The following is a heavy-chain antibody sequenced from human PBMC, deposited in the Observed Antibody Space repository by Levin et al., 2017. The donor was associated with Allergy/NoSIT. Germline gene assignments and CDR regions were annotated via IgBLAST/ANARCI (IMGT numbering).Heavy chain of an antibody. J-gene: IGHJ4*02. D-gene: IGHD2-2*01. V-gene: IGHV3-30*01. CDR2: ISYDGSNQ. CDR3: ARKGDCSSSTCRTGLDY. Sequence: GESLKISCTASGFTFSTYSMYWVRQAPGKGLEWLAFISYDGSNQYHADSVKGRFTISRDNSMNTLYLQVNSLRGDDTAVYYCARKGDCSSSTCRTGLDYWGQGTLVTVSS. CDR1: GFTFSTYS.